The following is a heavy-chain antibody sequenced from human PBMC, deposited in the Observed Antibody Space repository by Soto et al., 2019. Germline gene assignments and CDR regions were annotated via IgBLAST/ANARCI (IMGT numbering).Heavy chain of an antibody. CDR3: ARSPYMDV. CDR1: GRSFSGYY. CDR2: INHSGST. V-gene: IGHV4-34*01. Sequence: QVQLQQWGAGLLKPSATLSLTCAAYGRSFSGYYWSWIRQSPGKGLEWIGEINHSGSTNYNPSLKSRVTILIDAPKNQFSLEMSAVTAADTAVYCCARSPYMDVWGKGTTVIVSS. J-gene: IGHJ6*03.